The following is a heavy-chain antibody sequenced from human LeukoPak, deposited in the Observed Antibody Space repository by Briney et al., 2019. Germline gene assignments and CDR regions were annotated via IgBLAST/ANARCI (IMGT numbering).Heavy chain of an antibody. V-gene: IGHV4-31*03. CDR3: ARGIGYYDYVWGSYRRASPPPFDY. CDR2: IYYSGST. J-gene: IGHJ4*02. Sequence: SSETLSLTCTVSGGSISSGGYYWSWIRQHPGKGLEWIGYIYYSGSTYYNPSLKSRVTISVDTSKNQFSLKLSSVTAADTAVYYCARGIGYYDYVWGSYRRASPPPFDYWGQGTLVTVSS. D-gene: IGHD3-16*02. CDR1: GGSISSGGYY.